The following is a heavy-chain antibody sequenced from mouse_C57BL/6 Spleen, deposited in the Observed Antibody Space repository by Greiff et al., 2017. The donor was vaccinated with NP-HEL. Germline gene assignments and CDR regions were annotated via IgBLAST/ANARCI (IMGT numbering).Heavy chain of an antibody. D-gene: IGHD1-1*01. CDR2: IYPGSGST. CDR1: GYTFTSYW. V-gene: IGHV1-55*01. Sequence: QVQLQQPGAELVKPGASVKMSCKASGYTFTSYWITWVKQRPGQGLEWIGDIYPGSGSTNYNEKFKSKATLTVDTSSSTAYMQLSSLTSEDSAVYYCARCYYYGSSNYAMDYWGQGTSVTVSS. CDR3: ARCYYYGSSNYAMDY. J-gene: IGHJ4*01.